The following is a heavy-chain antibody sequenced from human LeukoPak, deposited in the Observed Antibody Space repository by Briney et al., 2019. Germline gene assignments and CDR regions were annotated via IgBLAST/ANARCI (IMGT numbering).Heavy chain of an antibody. CDR1: GFTFMSYA. CDR2: ISDDGGRT. CDR3: AKDLPTKCRGDCPSDY. D-gene: IGHD2-21*02. Sequence: GGSLRLSCAASGFTFMSYAMNWLRQAPGKGLEWVSHISDDGGRTYYAESVKGRFAISRDNSKNTLYLQMNSLRVEDTALYYCAKDLPTKCRGDCPSDYWGQGTLVTVSS. V-gene: IGHV3-23*01. J-gene: IGHJ4*02.